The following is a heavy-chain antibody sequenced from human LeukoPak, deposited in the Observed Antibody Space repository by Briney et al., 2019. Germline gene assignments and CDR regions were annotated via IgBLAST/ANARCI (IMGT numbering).Heavy chain of an antibody. CDR1: GYTFTSYD. CDR3: AKDGADFWRGYYSSADNYYYMDV. Sequence: VASVKVSCKASGYTFTSYDINWVRQATGQGLEWMGWMNPNSGNTGYAQKFQGRVTITRNTSISTAYMELSSLRSEDTAVYYCAKDGADFWRGYYSSADNYYYMDVWGKGTTVTVSS. V-gene: IGHV1-8*03. CDR2: MNPNSGNT. D-gene: IGHD3-3*01. J-gene: IGHJ6*03.